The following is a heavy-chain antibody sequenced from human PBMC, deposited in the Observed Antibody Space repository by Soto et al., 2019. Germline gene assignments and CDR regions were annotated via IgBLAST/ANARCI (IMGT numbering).Heavy chain of an antibody. Sequence: QVQLQESGPGLVKPSETLSLTCTVSGGSISSYYWSWIRQPPGKGLEWIGYIYYSGSTNYNPSLKSRVTISVDTSKNQFSLKLSSVTAADTAVYYCARDRLYGSEADARAFDYWGQGTLVTVSS. CDR2: IYYSGST. D-gene: IGHD3-10*01. J-gene: IGHJ4*02. CDR3: ARDRLYGSEADARAFDY. CDR1: GGSISSYY. V-gene: IGHV4-59*01.